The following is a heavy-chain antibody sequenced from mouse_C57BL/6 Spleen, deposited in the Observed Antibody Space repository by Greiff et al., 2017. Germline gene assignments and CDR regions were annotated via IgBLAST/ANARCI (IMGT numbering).Heavy chain of an antibody. CDR2: INYDGSST. D-gene: IGHD2-5*01. CDR3: EREGDYSNSYAMDY. J-gene: IGHJ4*01. Sequence: EVQGLQSEGGLVQPGSSMQLSCTASGFTFSDYYMAWVRQVPEKGLEWVANINYDGSSTYYLDSLKSRFIISRDNAKNILYLQMSSLTSADTATYDCEREGDYSNSYAMDYWGQGTSVTVSS. CDR1: GFTFSDYY. V-gene: IGHV5-16*01.